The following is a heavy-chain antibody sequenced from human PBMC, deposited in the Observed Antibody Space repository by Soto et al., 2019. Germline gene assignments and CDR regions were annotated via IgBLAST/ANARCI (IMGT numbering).Heavy chain of an antibody. CDR2: TYYRSKWYN. J-gene: IGHJ4*02. V-gene: IGHV6-1*01. Sequence: SQTLSLTCAISGESVSSNSAAWNWIRQSPSRGLEWLGRTYYRSKWYNDYAVSVKSRITINPGTSKNQFSLQLNSVTAADTAIYYCVGRLTSIYNYFDSWGQGTQVTVSS. CDR3: VGRLTSIYNYFDS. CDR1: GESVSSNSAA. D-gene: IGHD2-8*01.